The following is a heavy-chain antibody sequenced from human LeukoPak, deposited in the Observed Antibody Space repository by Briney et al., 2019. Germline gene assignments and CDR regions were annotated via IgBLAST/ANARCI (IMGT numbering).Heavy chain of an antibody. CDR1: GGSISSYY. CDR3: ARDYCTNGVCRLLDY. V-gene: IGHV4-59*01. CDR2: IYYSGST. Sequence: SETLSLTCAVSGGSISSYYWSWIRQPPGKGLEWIGYIYYSGSTNYNPSLKSRVTISVDTSKNQFSLKLSSVAAADTAVYYCARDYCTNGVCRLLDYWGQGTLVTVSS. D-gene: IGHD2-8*01. J-gene: IGHJ4*02.